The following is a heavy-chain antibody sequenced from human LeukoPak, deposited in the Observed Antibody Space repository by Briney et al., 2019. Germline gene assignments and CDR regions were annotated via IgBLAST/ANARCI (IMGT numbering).Heavy chain of an antibody. CDR1: GFTFSTYA. V-gene: IGHV3-30-3*01. Sequence: PGGSLRLSCAASGFTFSTYAMHWVRQAPGKGLEWVALMSYDGSNKYYADSVKGRFTISRDNSKNTLYLQMNSLRAEDTAVYYCAKDLLGFVWYYYDSSGYSDAFDIWGQGTMVTVSS. J-gene: IGHJ3*02. D-gene: IGHD3-22*01. CDR3: AKDLLGFVWYYYDSSGYSDAFDI. CDR2: MSYDGSNK.